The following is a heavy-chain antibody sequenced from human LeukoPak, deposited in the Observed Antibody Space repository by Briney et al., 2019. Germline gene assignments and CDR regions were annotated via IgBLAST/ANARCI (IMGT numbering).Heavy chain of an antibody. J-gene: IGHJ3*02. CDR3: ARAFRGIFGVFEAFDI. Sequence: SETLSLTCTVSGGSISSSSYYWGWIRQPPGKGLEWIGSIYYSGGTYYNPSLKSRVTISEDTSKNQFSLKLSSVTAADTAVYYCARAFRGIFGVFEAFDIWGQGTMVTVSS. V-gene: IGHV4-39*07. CDR2: IYYSGGT. D-gene: IGHD3-3*01. CDR1: GGSISSSSYY.